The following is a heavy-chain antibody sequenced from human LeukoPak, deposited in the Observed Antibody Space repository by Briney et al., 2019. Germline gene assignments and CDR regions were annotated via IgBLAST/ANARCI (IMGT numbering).Heavy chain of an antibody. CDR3: ATSYYDSSGYYPNWFDP. CDR1: GYTFTSYG. V-gene: IGHV1-18*01. CDR2: ISAYNGNT. D-gene: IGHD3-22*01. Sequence: GASVKVSCKASGYTFTSYGISWVRQAPGQGLEWMGWISAYNGNTNYAQKFQGRVTMTEDTSTDTAYMELSSLRSEDTAVYYCATSYYDSSGYYPNWFDPWGQGTLVTVSS. J-gene: IGHJ5*02.